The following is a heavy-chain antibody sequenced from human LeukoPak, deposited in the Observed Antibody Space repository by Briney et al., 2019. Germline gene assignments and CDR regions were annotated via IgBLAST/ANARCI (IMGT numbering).Heavy chain of an antibody. J-gene: IGHJ3*02. CDR1: GGTFSSYA. CDR2: IIPIFGTA. V-gene: IGHV1-69*01. D-gene: IGHD3-22*01. Sequence: GSSVKVSCKASGGTFSSYAISWVRQAPGQGLEWMGGIIPIFGTANYAQKFQGRVTITADESTSTAYMELSSLRSEDTAVYYCATVLPVDFYDSSGYYYARGAFDIWGQGTMVTVSS. CDR3: ATVLPVDFYDSSGYYYARGAFDI.